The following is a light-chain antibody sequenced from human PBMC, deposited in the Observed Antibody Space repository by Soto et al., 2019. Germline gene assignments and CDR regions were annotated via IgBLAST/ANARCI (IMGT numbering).Light chain of an antibody. V-gene: IGLV1-40*01. J-gene: IGLJ2*01. CDR1: SSNIGAGYD. CDR2: GNS. CDR3: QSYDSSLSGHVV. Sequence: QSALTQPPSVSGAPGQRVTISCTGSSSNIGAGYDVHWYQQLPGTAPKLLIYGNSNRPSGVPDRFSGSKSGTSASLAITGLQAEDEGDYYFQSYDSSLSGHVVFGGGTKLTVL.